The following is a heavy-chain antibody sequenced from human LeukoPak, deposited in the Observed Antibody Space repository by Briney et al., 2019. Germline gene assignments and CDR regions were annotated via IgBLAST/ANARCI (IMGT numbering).Heavy chain of an antibody. J-gene: IGHJ4*02. Sequence: GRSLRLSCAASGFTFSSYGMHWVRQAPGKGLEWVAVIWYDGSNKYYADSVKGRFTISRDNSKNTLYLQMNSLRAEGTALYYCAKDNGAAMFYFDYWGQGTLVTVSS. V-gene: IGHV3-33*06. D-gene: IGHD5-18*01. CDR3: AKDNGAAMFYFDY. CDR2: IWYDGSNK. CDR1: GFTFSSYG.